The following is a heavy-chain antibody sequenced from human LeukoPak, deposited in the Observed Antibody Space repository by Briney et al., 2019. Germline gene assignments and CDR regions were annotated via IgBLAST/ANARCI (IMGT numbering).Heavy chain of an antibody. CDR2: ISYDGSNK. D-gene: IGHD6-13*01. V-gene: IGHV3-30*18. Sequence: GGSLTLSRAASGFTFSSYGMHWVRQAPGKGLECVAVISYDGSNKYYTDSVKGRFTLSRDNSKNTLYLQMNSLRAEDTAVYYCAKSGIEAAGSLVYFDYWGKGTLVPLSS. CDR1: GFTFSSYG. CDR3: AKSGIEAAGSLVYFDY. J-gene: IGHJ4*02.